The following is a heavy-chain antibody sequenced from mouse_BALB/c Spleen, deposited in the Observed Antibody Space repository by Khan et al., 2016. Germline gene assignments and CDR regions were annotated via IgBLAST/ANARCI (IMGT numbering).Heavy chain of an antibody. CDR2: ISYSGST. CDR1: GDSITSCY. CDR3: AGDNGYYCDY. J-gene: IGHJ2*01. V-gene: IGHV3-8*02. Sequence: EVQLQESGPSLVKPSQTLSLTCSVTGDSITSCYWHWIRQFPGNKLECIGYISYSGSTYYNPHLNSRISITRATSKNQYYLQMNSVTSEDKATYYCAGDNGYYCDYWGQGTTLTVSS.